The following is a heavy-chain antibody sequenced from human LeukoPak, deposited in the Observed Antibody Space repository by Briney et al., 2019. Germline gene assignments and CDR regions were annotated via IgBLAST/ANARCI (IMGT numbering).Heavy chain of an antibody. V-gene: IGHV4-59*01. Sequence: SETLSLTCTVSGGSISSYYWSWIRQPPGRGLEWIGYIYYSGSTNYNPALKSRVTISEDTSKNQFSLKLSSVTAADTAVYYCARGWGGYSYGYSFDYWGQGTLVTVSS. CDR1: GGSISSYY. D-gene: IGHD5-18*01. CDR2: IYYSGST. CDR3: ARGWGGYSYGYSFDY. J-gene: IGHJ4*02.